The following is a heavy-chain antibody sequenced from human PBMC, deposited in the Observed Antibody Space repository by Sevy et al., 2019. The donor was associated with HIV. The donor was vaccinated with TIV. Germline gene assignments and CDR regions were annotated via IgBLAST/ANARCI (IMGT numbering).Heavy chain of an antibody. CDR2: VYYSGRT. J-gene: IGHJ6*02. V-gene: IGHV4-59*01. CDR3: ARAYSDYYYAMDV. D-gene: IGHD2-15*01. CDR1: GDSFSGYY. Sequence: SETLSLTCTVSGDSFSGYYWSWIRQPPGKGLEWIGYVYYSGRTNCNPSLRSRVTISQDTSRNQISLKLNSVTAADTAVYYSARAYSDYYYAMDVWGQGTTVTVSS.